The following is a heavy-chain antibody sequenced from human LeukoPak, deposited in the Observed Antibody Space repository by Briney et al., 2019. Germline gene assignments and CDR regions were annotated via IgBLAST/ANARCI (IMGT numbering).Heavy chain of an antibody. CDR2: INSDGSAT. J-gene: IGHJ4*02. CDR1: GFTFSSYL. V-gene: IGHV3-74*01. CDR3: ARDYNWNPPDY. Sequence: GGSLKPFCAAFGFTFSSYLVHWVRQAPGKGLVLVSRINSDGSATNYLDSVKGRFTISRDNAKNTLYLQMNSLRAEDTAVYYCARDYNWNPPDYWGQGTLVTVSA. D-gene: IGHD1-1*01.